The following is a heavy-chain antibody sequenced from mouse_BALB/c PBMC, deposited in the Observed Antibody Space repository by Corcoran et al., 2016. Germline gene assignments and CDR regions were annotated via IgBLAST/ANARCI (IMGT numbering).Heavy chain of an antibody. D-gene: IGHD2-3*01. CDR3: ARDDGYAY. J-gene: IGHJ3*01. CDR2: ISYDGSN. V-gene: IGHV3-6*02. Sequence: DVQLQESGPGLVKPSQSLSLTCSVTGYSITSGHYWNWIRQFPGNKLEWMGYISYDGSNNYNPSLKNRISITRDTSKNQFFLKLNSVTTEDTATDYCARDDGYAYWGQGTLVTVSA. CDR1: GYSITSGHY.